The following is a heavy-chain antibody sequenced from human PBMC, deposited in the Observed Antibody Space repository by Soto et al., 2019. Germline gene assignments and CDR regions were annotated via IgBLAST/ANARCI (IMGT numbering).Heavy chain of an antibody. Sequence: PGESLKISCKGSGYSFTSYWIGWVRQMPGKGLEWMGIIYPGDSDTRYSPSFQGQVTISADKSISTAYLQWSSLKASDTAMYYCARGNVVVVPAASYYYYYGMDVWGQGTTVTVSS. CDR1: GYSFTSYW. CDR2: IYPGDSDT. D-gene: IGHD2-2*01. V-gene: IGHV5-51*01. CDR3: ARGNVVVVPAASYYYYYGMDV. J-gene: IGHJ6*02.